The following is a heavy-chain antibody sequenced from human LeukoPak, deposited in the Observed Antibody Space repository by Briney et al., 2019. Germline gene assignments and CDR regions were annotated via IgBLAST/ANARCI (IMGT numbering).Heavy chain of an antibody. V-gene: IGHV3-30-3*01. CDR1: GFTFSSYA. CDR2: ISYDGSNK. CDR3: ARDLGDGTDY. D-gene: IGHD5-24*01. Sequence: GGSLRLSCAASGFTFSSYAMHWVRQAPGKGLEWVAVISYDGSNKYYADSVKGRFTISRDNSKNTLYLQMNSLRAEDTAVYYCARDLGDGTDYWGQGTLVTVSS. J-gene: IGHJ4*02.